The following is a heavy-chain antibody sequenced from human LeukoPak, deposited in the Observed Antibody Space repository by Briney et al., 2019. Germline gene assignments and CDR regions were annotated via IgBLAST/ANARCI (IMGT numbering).Heavy chain of an antibody. CDR3: ARASYYDSRGYYSYYFDY. V-gene: IGHV4-59*01. J-gene: IGHJ4*02. Sequence: SEPLSLTCTVSGGSISSYYWSWIRQPPGKRLEWIGYIYYSGSTDYNPSLKSRVTISVDTSKNQFSLKLSSVTAADTALYYCARASYYDSRGYYSYYFDYWGQGTLVTVSS. D-gene: IGHD3-22*01. CDR1: GGSISSYY. CDR2: IYYSGST.